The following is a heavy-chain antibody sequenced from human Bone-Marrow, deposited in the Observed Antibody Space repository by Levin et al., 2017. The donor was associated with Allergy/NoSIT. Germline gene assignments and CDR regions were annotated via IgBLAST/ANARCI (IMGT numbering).Heavy chain of an antibody. Sequence: SGGSLRLSCAASGFSFSSYAMHWVRQAPGKGLEWVSVMSYDERNKFYTDSVKGRFTITRDNSKNTLYLEMNSLTSEDTAVYYCARVGVATATRGGYLDYWGQGTLVTVSS. V-gene: IGHV3-30*04. CDR1: GFSFSSYA. J-gene: IGHJ4*02. D-gene: IGHD2-15*01. CDR2: MSYDERNK. CDR3: ARVGVATATRGGYLDY.